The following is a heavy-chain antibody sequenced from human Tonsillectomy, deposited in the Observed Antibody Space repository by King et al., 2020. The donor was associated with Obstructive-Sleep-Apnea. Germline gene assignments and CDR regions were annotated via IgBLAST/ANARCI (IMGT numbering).Heavy chain of an antibody. CDR3: ARGQGASGY. CDR2: INHSGST. CDR1: GGSFSGYY. V-gene: IGHV4-34*01. Sequence: VQLQQWGAGLLKPSETLSLTCAVYGGSFSGYYWSWIRQPPGKGLEWIGEINHSGSTNYNPSLKSRVTISVDTSKNPFSLKLSSVTAADTAVYYCARGQGASGYWGQGTLVTVSS. J-gene: IGHJ4*02. D-gene: IGHD6-25*01.